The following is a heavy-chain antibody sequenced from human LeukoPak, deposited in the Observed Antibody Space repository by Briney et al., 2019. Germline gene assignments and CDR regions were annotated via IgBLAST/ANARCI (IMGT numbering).Heavy chain of an antibody. D-gene: IGHD1-26*01. Sequence: SVRVSCKASGGTFSSYAISWVRQAPGQGLEWMGRIIPILGIANYAQKFQGRVTITADKSTGTAYMELSSLRSEDTAVYYCARDQEGATGYYWGQGTLVTVSS. CDR3: ARDQEGATGYY. CDR1: GGTFSSYA. CDR2: IIPILGIA. V-gene: IGHV1-69*04. J-gene: IGHJ4*02.